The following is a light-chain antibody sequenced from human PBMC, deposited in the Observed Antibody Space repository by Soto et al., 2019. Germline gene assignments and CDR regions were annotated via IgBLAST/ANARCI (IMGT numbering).Light chain of an antibody. Sequence: EIVLTQSPGTLSLSPVEIATLSCMSSQSVSNNYLAWYQQKPGQAPRLLIYGAFKRATGIPDRFSGSGSGTDFTLTISRMEPEDFAVYCCQQYGSSPRTCGQGTKGDIK. CDR2: GAF. CDR1: QSVSNNY. V-gene: IGKV3-20*01. CDR3: QQYGSSPRT. J-gene: IGKJ1*01.